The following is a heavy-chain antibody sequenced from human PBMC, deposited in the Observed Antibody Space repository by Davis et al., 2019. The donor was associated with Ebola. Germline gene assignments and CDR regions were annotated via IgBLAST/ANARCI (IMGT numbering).Heavy chain of an antibody. Sequence: ASVKVSCKASGYTFTGYYMHWVRQAPGQGLEWMGWINPNSGGTNYAQKVQGRVTMTRDTSISTAYMELSRLRSDDTAVYYCARGVFRYASHHYYYMDVWGKGTTVTVSS. D-gene: IGHD3-9*01. CDR2: INPNSGGT. J-gene: IGHJ6*03. V-gene: IGHV1-2*02. CDR3: ARGVFRYASHHYYYMDV. CDR1: GYTFTGYY.